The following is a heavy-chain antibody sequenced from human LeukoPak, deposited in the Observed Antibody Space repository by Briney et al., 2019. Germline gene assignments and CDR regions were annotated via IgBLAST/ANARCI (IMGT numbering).Heavy chain of an antibody. CDR3: ARGSYYGSGSYWGYYFDY. J-gene: IGHJ4*02. D-gene: IGHD3-10*01. CDR1: VFTFSSYS. V-gene: IGHV3-21*01. CDR2: ISGSSIYI. Sequence: GGSLRLSCAASVFTFSSYSMNWVREAPGKGLEGGSSISGSSIYIYYAESVKGRFTISRENAQNSLNLQMTSVRGEDTAVYYCARGSYYGSGSYWGYYFDYWGQGTLVTVSS.